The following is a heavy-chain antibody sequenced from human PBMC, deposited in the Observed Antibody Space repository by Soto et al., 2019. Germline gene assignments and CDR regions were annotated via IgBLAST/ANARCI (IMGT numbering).Heavy chain of an antibody. Sequence: ASVKVSCKASGFTFTSSAMQWVRQARGQRLEWIGWIVVGSGNTNYAQKFQERVTITRDMSTSTAYMELSSLRSEDTAVYYCAAEPPYDSSGYGPYYYYGMDVWGQGTTVTVSS. CDR3: AAEPPYDSSGYGPYYYYGMDV. V-gene: IGHV1-58*02. D-gene: IGHD3-22*01. CDR2: IVVGSGNT. J-gene: IGHJ6*02. CDR1: GFTFTSSA.